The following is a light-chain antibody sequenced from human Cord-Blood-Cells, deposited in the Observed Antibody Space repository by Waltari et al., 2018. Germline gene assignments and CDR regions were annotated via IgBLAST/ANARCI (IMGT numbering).Light chain of an antibody. J-gene: IGLJ2*01. V-gene: IGLV6-57*01. Sequence: NFMLTQPHSVSESPGKTVTISCTRSSGRIASNYVQWYHQRPGSSPTTVIYEDNQRPSGVPDRFSGSIDSSSNSASLTISGLKTEDEADYYCQSYDSSNHVVFGGGTKLTVL. CDR1: SGRIASNY. CDR2: EDN. CDR3: QSYDSSNHVV.